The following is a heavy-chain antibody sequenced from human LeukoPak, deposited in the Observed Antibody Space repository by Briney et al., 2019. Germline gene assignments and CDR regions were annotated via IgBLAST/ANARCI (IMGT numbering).Heavy chain of an antibody. J-gene: IGHJ4*02. CDR1: GFSLTNYW. CDR2: ISPDGSQT. Sequence: GGSLRLSCAASGFSLTNYWMHWVRQAPGKGLMWVSQISPDGSQTFYADSVKGRFTISRDNAKNTLFLQMDSLRAEDTALYYCVRSLRSADFWGQGTLVTVSS. V-gene: IGHV3-74*01. CDR3: VRSLRSADF.